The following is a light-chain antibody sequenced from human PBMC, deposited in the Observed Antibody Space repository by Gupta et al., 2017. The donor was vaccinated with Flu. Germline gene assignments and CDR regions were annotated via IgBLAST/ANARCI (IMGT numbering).Light chain of an antibody. V-gene: IGKV1-27*01. CDR1: QGISNY. J-gene: IGKJ1*01. Sequence: PYSLSASVGDRVTITCRASQGISNYLAWYQQKPGKVPKLLIYAASTLQSGVPSRFSGSGSGTDSTRTISSLQPEDVATYYCQKYNSALGTFGQGTKVEIK. CDR2: AAS. CDR3: QKYNSALGT.